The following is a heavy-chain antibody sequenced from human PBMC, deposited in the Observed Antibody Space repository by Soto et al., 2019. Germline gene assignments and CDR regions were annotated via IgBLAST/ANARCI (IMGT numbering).Heavy chain of an antibody. J-gene: IGHJ6*03. CDR2: ISGSGGST. CDR3: AKGRGSSSHSTYYYYMDV. Sequence: EVQLLESGGGLVPPGGSLRLSCAASGFTFSSYAMSWVRQAPGKGLEWVSAISGSGGSTYYADSVKRRFTISRDNSKNTLYLQMNSLRAEDTAVYYCAKGRGSSSHSTYYYYMDVWGKGTTVTVSS. V-gene: IGHV3-23*01. CDR1: GFTFSSYA. D-gene: IGHD6-13*01.